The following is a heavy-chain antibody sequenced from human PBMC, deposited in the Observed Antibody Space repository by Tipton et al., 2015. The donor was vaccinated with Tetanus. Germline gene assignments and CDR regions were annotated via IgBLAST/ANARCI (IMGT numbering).Heavy chain of an antibody. CDR2: IRSKSYSFAT. J-gene: IGHJ6*02. D-gene: IGHD5-24*01. CDR1: GFALSGST. Sequence: SLRLSCAASGFALSGSTLHWVRQASGKGLEWVGRIRSKSYSFATAYAASVEGRFTISRDDSKNMAYLRMSSLRSDDSAVYYCTKPRDNHVDVWGQGTTVIVSS. CDR3: TKPRDNHVDV. V-gene: IGHV3-73*01.